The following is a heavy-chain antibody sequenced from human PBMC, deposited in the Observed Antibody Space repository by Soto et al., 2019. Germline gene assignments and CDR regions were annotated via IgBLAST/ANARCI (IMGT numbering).Heavy chain of an antibody. CDR3: ARDITLVGAIDY. V-gene: IGHV1-46*01. J-gene: IGHJ4*02. CDR1: GYTFTSYY. Sequence: ASVKVSCKASGYTFTSYYMHWVRQAPGQGLEWMGIINPSGGSTSYAQKFQGRVTMTRDTSTSTVYMELSSLRSEDTAVDYCARDITLVGAIDYWGQGTLVTVSS. D-gene: IGHD1-26*01. CDR2: INPSGGST.